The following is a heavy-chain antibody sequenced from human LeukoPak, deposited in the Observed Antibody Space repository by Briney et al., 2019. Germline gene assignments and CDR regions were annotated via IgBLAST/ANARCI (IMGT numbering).Heavy chain of an antibody. CDR3: AKDKDYYDSSGNFGNPTVFDY. J-gene: IGHJ4*02. CDR2: ISGSGGST. V-gene: IGHV3-23*01. Sequence: GGSLRLSCAASGFTFSSFAMSWVRQAPGKGLEWGSVISGSGGSTYYADSVKGRFTISRDNSKNTLYLQVNSLRAEDTAVYYCAKDKDYYDSSGNFGNPTVFDYWGQGTLVTVSS. CDR1: GFTFSSFA. D-gene: IGHD3-22*01.